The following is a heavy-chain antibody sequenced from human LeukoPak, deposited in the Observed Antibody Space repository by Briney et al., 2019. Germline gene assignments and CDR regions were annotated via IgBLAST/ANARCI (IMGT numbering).Heavy chain of an antibody. CDR1: GFTFSSYA. Sequence: GGSLRLSCAASGFTFSSYAMSWVRQAPGKGLEWVSAISGSGGSTYYADSVKGRFTISRDNSKNTLYLQMNSLRAEDTAVYYCAKGPDYGDYVTPFDYWGQGTLVTVSS. J-gene: IGHJ4*02. D-gene: IGHD4-17*01. CDR3: AKGPDYGDYVTPFDY. CDR2: ISGSGGST. V-gene: IGHV3-23*01.